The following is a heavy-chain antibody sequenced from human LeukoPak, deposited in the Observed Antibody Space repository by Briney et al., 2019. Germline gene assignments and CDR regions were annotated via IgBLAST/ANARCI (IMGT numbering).Heavy chain of an antibody. D-gene: IGHD2-15*01. J-gene: IGHJ4*02. CDR1: GYTFTSYY. CDR2: INPSGGST. CDR3: ARDQAFVVVVAATSYYFDY. V-gene: IGHV1-46*01. Sequence: ASVKVSCKASGYTFTSYYMHWVRQAPGQGLESMGIINPSGGSTSYAQKFQGRVTMTRDTSTSTVYMELSSLRSEDTAVYYCARDQAFVVVVAATSYYFDYWGQGTLVTVSS.